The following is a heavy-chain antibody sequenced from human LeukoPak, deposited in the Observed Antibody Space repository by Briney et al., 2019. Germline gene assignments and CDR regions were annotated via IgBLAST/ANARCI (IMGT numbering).Heavy chain of an antibody. CDR2: INHDGSEK. Sequence: GGSLRLSCAVSGLTFNIYWMSWVRQAPGRGVEWVANINHDGSEKNYVDSVKGRFTISRDNAKNSLYLQMNSLRAEDTAVYYCASNRWLPNWGQGTLVTVSS. V-gene: IGHV3-7*01. CDR1: GLTFNIYW. J-gene: IGHJ4*02. D-gene: IGHD6-19*01. CDR3: ASNRWLPN.